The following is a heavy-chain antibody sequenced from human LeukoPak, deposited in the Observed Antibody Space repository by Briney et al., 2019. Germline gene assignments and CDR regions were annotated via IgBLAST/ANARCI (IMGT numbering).Heavy chain of an antibody. J-gene: IGHJ4*02. CDR1: GITFSSYA. CDR3: AKDSGYDFWSGYMGDY. CDR2: LSGSGIYI. Sequence: SGGSLRLSCAASGITFSSYAMTWVRQAPGKGLQWVSILSGSGIYIYYADSVKGRFTISRDNSKNTLYLQMNSLRAEDTAVYYCAKDSGYDFWSGYMGDYWGQGTLVTVSS. D-gene: IGHD3-3*01. V-gene: IGHV3-23*01.